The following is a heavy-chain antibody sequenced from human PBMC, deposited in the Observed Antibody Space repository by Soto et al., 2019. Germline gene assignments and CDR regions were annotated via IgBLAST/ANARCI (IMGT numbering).Heavy chain of an antibody. V-gene: IGHV1-18*04. CDR1: GYTFISHG. D-gene: IGHD2-2*01. J-gene: IGHJ6*02. CDR2: ISGKNGNT. Sequence: QVQLVQSGAEVKKPGASVKVSCKASGYTFISHGMSWVRQAPGQGLEWMGWISGKNGNTKFAQKFQGRVTLTTDTSTSTAYMEVRSLRTDDTAVYYCARVSSSIVVVPDYSMDVWGQGTTVTVSS. CDR3: ARVSSSIVVVPDYSMDV.